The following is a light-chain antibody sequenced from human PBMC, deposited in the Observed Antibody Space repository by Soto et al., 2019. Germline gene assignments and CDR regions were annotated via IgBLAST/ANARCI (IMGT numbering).Light chain of an antibody. CDR2: DAS. J-gene: IGKJ1*01. Sequence: DIQLTQSPSTLSESAGSTLTLXSRASLSIGRWLAWYQQKPGKAPKLPIYDASSLQGGIPSRFSGSGSGTAFTLTITSLQSDDFATYCCQQYNNYLWTFGQGTKVDIK. V-gene: IGKV1-5*01. CDR3: QQYNNYLWT. CDR1: LSIGRW.